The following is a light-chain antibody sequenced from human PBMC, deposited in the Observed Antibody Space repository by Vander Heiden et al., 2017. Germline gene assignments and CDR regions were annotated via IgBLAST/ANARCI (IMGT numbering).Light chain of an antibody. J-gene: IGLJ3*02. V-gene: IGLV3-1*01. CDR1: NLGDQY. CDR3: QAWDSSTANWV. Sequence: SSQLTQPPSSSESPGQTASITCSGDNLGDQYACWYPPQPRPSPVLALYAHSKRPSGIPERFSGSNAGNTATLTISGTQAMDEADYYCQAWDSSTANWVFGGGTKLTVL. CDR2: AHS.